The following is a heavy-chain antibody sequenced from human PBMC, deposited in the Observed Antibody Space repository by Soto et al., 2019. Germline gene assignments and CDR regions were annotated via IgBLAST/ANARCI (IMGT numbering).Heavy chain of an antibody. J-gene: IGHJ4*01. CDR2: IYYTGTT. CDR3: AGLGGYYQAFEQ. Sequence: PSETRSLTCSVAGSPISSYYWGWFRLPPGQGLEWVGYIYYTGTTSYNPSLKGRVTVSLDTSKKQFSLKLRSVTAADTAVYFCAGLGGYYQAFEQWGKGALVTVSS. V-gene: IGHV4-59*08. D-gene: IGHD3-22*01. CDR1: GSPISSYY.